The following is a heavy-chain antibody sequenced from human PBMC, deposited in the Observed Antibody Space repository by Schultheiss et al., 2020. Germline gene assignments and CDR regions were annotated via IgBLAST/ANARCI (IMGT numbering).Heavy chain of an antibody. J-gene: IGHJ3*02. CDR3: ARENSPPYYYGDYDAFDI. CDR2: IYTSGST. D-gene: IGHD4-17*01. Sequence: SETLSLTCTVSGGSISSGGYYWGWIRQPAGKGLEWIGRIYTSGSTNYNPSLKSRVTISVDKSKNQFSLKLSSVTAADTAVYYCARENSPPYYYGDYDAFDIWGQGTMVTVSS. CDR1: GGSISSGGYY. V-gene: IGHV4-61*02.